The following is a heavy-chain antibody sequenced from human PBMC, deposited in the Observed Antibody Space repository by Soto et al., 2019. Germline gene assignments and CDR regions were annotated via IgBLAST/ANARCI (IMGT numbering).Heavy chain of an antibody. V-gene: IGHV4-31*03. CDR3: ARPGYRSSDFDY. Sequence: PSETLSLTCTVSNGSVRSDAFDWTWTRQHPGKGLEWIGYIYYRGHTYYHPSLKSRVTISIDTSKNQFSLRLNSVTAAETAVYYCARPGYRSSDFDYCGQGPLVTLSS. J-gene: IGHJ4*01. D-gene: IGHD6-13*01. CDR1: NGSVRSDAFD. CDR2: IYYRGHT.